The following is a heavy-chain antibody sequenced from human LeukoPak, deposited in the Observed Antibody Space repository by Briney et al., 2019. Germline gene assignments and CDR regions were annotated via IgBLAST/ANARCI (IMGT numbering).Heavy chain of an antibody. Sequence: PETLSLTCTVSGGSISSYYWSWIRQPPGKGLEWIGYIYYSGSTNYNPSLKSRVTISVDTSKDQFSLKLSSVTAADTAVYYCARHGWSGTYFDYWGQGTLVTVSS. CDR2: IYYSGST. J-gene: IGHJ4*02. D-gene: IGHD3-3*01. CDR3: ARHGWSGTYFDY. CDR1: GGSISSYY. V-gene: IGHV4-59*08.